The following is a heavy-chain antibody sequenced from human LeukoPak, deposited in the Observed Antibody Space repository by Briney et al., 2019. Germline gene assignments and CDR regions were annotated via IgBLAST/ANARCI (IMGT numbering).Heavy chain of an antibody. CDR3: ARDIYGATIAAFDI. V-gene: IGHV3-23*01. D-gene: IGHD1-26*01. J-gene: IGHJ3*02. CDR1: GFTFSSYG. CDR2: ISATGGTT. Sequence: PGGSLRLSCAASGFTFSSYGMSWVRQAPGKGLEWVSAISATGGTTYYADSVKGRFTISRDNAKNSLYLQMNSLRAEDTAVYYCARDIYGATIAAFDIRGQGTMVTVSS.